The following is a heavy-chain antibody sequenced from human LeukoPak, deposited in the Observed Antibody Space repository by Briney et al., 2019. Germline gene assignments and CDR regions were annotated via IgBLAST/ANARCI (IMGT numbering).Heavy chain of an antibody. Sequence: SETLSLTCAVCGGSFSGYYWSWIRQPPGKGLEWIGEINHSGSTNYNPSLKSRVTISVDTSKNQFSLKLSSVTAADTAVYYCARANFRDGYNTYYFDYWGQGTLVTVSS. CDR2: INHSGST. CDR1: GGSFSGYY. D-gene: IGHD5-24*01. CDR3: ARANFRDGYNTYYFDY. V-gene: IGHV4-34*01. J-gene: IGHJ4*02.